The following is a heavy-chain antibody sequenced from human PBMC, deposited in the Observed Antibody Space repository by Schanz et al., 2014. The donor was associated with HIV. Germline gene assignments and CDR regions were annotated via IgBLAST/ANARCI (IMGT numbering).Heavy chain of an antibody. Sequence: EMQLVESGGGFVQPGGALRLSCVASGFKFSDSWMHWVRQTPGKGPVWVSRINSDGSSTSYADSVKGRFTISRDNAKNTLYLQMNSLRAEDTAVYYCAREYLGYSSGFDPWGQGTLVTVSS. D-gene: IGHD6-19*01. J-gene: IGHJ5*02. CDR1: GFKFSDSW. V-gene: IGHV3-74*01. CDR3: AREYLGYSSGFDP. CDR2: INSDGSST.